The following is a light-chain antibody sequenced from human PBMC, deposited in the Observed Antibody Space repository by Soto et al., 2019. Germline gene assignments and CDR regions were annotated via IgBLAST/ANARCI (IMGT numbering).Light chain of an antibody. CDR1: QGVSSSY. Sequence: EIVLTQSPGTLSLSPGERATLSCRASQGVSSSYLAWYQQKPGQPPRLLIYGASSRTTGIPDRFSGSGSGKDFTLTITRLAPDDFAVDYCHHYRTSFGGGTKVES. V-gene: IGKV3-20*01. CDR2: GAS. J-gene: IGKJ4*01. CDR3: HHYRTS.